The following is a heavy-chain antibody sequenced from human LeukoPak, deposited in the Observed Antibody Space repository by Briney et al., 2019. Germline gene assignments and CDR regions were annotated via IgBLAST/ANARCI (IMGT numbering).Heavy chain of an antibody. D-gene: IGHD2-21*01. Sequence: GGSLRLSCAASGFTFSNYWMSWVRQAPGKGLEWVAFIRYDGSNKYYADSVKGRFTISRDNSKNTLYLQMNSLRAEDTAVYYCAKDSCGGDCYRFYYYYYMDVWGKGTTVTVSS. CDR2: IRYDGSNK. CDR1: GFTFSNYW. V-gene: IGHV3-30*02. CDR3: AKDSCGGDCYRFYYYYYMDV. J-gene: IGHJ6*03.